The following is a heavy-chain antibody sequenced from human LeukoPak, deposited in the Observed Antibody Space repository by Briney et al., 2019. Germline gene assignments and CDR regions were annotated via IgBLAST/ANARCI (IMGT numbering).Heavy chain of an antibody. V-gene: IGHV3-7*03. CDR3: ARDNGWSADF. CDR1: GFTFSSYA. CDR2: IKQDGSAK. J-gene: IGHJ4*02. D-gene: IGHD2-15*01. Sequence: GGSLRLSCAASGFTFSSYAMSWVRQAPGKGLEWVANIKQDGSAKPYVDSVKGRFTISRDNAKNSLFLQMNSLRAEDTAVYYCARDNGWSADFWGQGTLVTVSS.